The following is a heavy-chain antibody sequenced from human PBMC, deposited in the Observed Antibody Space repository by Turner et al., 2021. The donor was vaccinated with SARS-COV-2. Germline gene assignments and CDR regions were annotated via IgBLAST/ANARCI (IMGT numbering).Heavy chain of an antibody. D-gene: IGHD2-15*01. CDR3: AKQSGPYCSGGSCYGGIFDY. CDR1: GVTVSSNY. V-gene: IGHV3-66*03. Sequence: EVQLVESGGGLIQPGGSLRLPCAASGVTVSSNYMSWVRQAPGKGLEWVSVIYSGGSTYYADSVKGRFTISRDNSKNTLYLQVNSLRAEDTAVYYCAKQSGPYCSGGSCYGGIFDYWGQGTLVTVSS. CDR2: IYSGGST. J-gene: IGHJ4*02.